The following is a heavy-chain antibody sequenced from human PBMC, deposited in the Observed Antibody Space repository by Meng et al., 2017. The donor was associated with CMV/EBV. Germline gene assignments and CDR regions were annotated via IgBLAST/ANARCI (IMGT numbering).Heavy chain of an antibody. CDR1: GFALRTSGVG. V-gene: IGHV2-5*02. CDR3: ARIAAAGRFDY. J-gene: IGHJ4*02. Sequence: QINLKESCPTLVKPTQTLTLSCIVCGFALRTSGVGVGWIRQPPGKALEWLALIYWDDDKRYSPSLKSRLTITKDTSKNQVVLTMTNMDPVDTATYYCARIAAAGRFDYWGQGTLVTVSS. CDR2: IYWDDDK. D-gene: IGHD6-13*01.